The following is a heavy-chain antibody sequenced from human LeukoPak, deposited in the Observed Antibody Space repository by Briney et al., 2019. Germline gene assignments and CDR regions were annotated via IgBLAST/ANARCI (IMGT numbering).Heavy chain of an antibody. V-gene: IGHV3-20*04. J-gene: IGHJ4*02. CDR1: GFTFDDYG. CDR3: ARGTITMVRGVITNFDF. D-gene: IGHD3-10*01. Sequence: GGSLRLSCAASGFTFDDYGMSWVRQAPGKGLEWVSGINWNGGSTGYADSVKGRFTISRDNAKNSLYLQVNSLRAEDTALYYCARGTITMVRGVITNFDFWGQGTLVTVSS. CDR2: INWNGGST.